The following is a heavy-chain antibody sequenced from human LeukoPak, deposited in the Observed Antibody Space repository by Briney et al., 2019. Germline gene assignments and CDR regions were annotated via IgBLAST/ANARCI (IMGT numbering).Heavy chain of an antibody. CDR2: INTDGSST. Sequence: HPGGSLRLSCAASGFTFSSYWMHWVRQAPGKGLVWVSRINTDGSSTSYADSVKGRFTISRDNAKNTLYLQMNSLRAEDTAVYYCAREGGYSYGYGDDAFDIWGQGTMVTVSS. D-gene: IGHD5-18*01. CDR1: GFTFSSYW. J-gene: IGHJ3*02. CDR3: AREGGYSYGYGDDAFDI. V-gene: IGHV3-74*01.